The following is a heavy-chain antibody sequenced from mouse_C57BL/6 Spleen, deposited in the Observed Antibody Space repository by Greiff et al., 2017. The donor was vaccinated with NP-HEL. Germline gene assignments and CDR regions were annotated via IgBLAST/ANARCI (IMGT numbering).Heavy chain of an antibody. Sequence: DVKLQESGPGLVKPSQSLSLTCSVTGYSITSGYYWNWIRQFPGNKLEWMGYISYDGSNNYNPSLKNRISITRDTSKNQFFLKLNSVTTEDTATYYCARNWAQGFAYWGQGTLVTVSA. D-gene: IGHD4-1*01. J-gene: IGHJ3*01. CDR2: ISYDGSN. V-gene: IGHV3-6*01. CDR1: GYSITSGYY. CDR3: ARNWAQGFAY.